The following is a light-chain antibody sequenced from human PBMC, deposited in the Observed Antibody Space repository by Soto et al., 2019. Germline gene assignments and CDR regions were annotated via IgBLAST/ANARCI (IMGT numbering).Light chain of an antibody. V-gene: IGKV3-20*01. CDR3: QQYGSSTIT. Sequence: EILLTQSPCTLSFSPGERATLFCRATQTVSSNYLAWYQQKPGQAPTLLIHGASTRATGIPDRFSGSGSGTDFTLTISRLETEDFAVYYCQQYGSSTITFGQGTRLEIK. CDR1: QTVSSNY. J-gene: IGKJ5*01. CDR2: GAS.